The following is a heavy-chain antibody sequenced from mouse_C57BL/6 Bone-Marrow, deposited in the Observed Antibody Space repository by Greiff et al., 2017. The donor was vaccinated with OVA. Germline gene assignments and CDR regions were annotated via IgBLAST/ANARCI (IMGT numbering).Heavy chain of an antibody. CDR3: ARHYYGSSDGWYFDV. D-gene: IGHD1-1*01. V-gene: IGHV1-64*01. CDR2: IHPNSGST. Sequence: QVQLKQPGAELVKPGASVKLSCKASGYTFTSYWMHWVKQRPGQGLEWIGMIHPNSGSTNYNEKFKSKATLTVDKSSSTAYMQLSSLTSEDSAVYYCARHYYGSSDGWYFDVWGTGTTVTVSS. CDR1: GYTFTSYW. J-gene: IGHJ1*03.